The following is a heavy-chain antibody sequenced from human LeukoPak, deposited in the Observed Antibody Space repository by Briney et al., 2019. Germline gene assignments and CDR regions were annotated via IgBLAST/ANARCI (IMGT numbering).Heavy chain of an antibody. CDR3: ARFSSSWFVFDY. Sequence: GGSLRLSCAASGFTFSSYWMSWVRQAPGEGLEWVANRKQDGSEKYYVDSVKGRFTISRDNAKNSLYLQMNSLRAEDTAVYYCARFSSSWFVFDYWGQGTLVTVSS. CDR2: RKQDGSEK. J-gene: IGHJ4*02. CDR1: GFTFSSYW. V-gene: IGHV3-7*01. D-gene: IGHD6-13*01.